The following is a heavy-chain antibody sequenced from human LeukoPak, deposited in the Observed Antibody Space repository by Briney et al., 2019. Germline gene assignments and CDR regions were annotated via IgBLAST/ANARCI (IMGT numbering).Heavy chain of an antibody. Sequence: PGGSLRLSCAASGFTFSSYGMHWVRQAPGKGLEWVAFIRYDGSNKYYADSVKGRFTISRDNSKNTLYLQMNSLRAEDTAVYYCAKDPGSSWVAEYFQHWGQGTLVTVSS. CDR1: GFTFSSYG. CDR2: IRYDGSNK. D-gene: IGHD6-13*01. V-gene: IGHV3-30*02. J-gene: IGHJ1*01. CDR3: AKDPGSSWVAEYFQH.